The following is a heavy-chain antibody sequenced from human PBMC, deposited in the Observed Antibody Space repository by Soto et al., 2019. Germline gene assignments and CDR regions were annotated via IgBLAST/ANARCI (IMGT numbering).Heavy chain of an antibody. CDR3: ARFVRSCSATTCSTRADV. D-gene: IGHD2-2*01. CDR2: IHYSGTT. J-gene: IGHJ6*02. Sequence: SETLSLTCAVCGGSITSFYWSWIRQPPGRGLEWIGLIHYSGTTNNNPSLKSRATMSMDTSNSQFSLQLTSVTAADTAVYHCARFVRSCSATTCSTRADVWGQGITVTV. V-gene: IGHV4-59*01. CDR1: GGSITSFY.